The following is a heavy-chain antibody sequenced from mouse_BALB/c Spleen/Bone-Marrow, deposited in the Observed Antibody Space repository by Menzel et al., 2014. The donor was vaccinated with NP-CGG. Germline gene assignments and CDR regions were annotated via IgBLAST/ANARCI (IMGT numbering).Heavy chain of an antibody. V-gene: IGHV2-9*02. CDR2: IWAGGST. Sequence: QVQLQQSGPGLVAPSQSLSITCTVSGFSLTSYGVHWVRQPPGEGLEWLGVIWAGGSTNYNSALMSRLSISKDNSKSQVFLKMNSLQTDDTAMYYCARAAYRYDVTWFAYWGQGTLVTVSA. D-gene: IGHD2-14*01. CDR1: GFSLTSYG. J-gene: IGHJ3*01. CDR3: ARAAYRYDVTWFAY.